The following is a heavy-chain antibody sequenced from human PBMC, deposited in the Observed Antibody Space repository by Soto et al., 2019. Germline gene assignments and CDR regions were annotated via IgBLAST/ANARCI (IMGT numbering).Heavy chain of an antibody. CDR2: IKDDGGET. D-gene: IGHD3-16*01. V-gene: IGHV3-7*03. Sequence: EVQLVESGGGLFQPGGSLRLSCAASGFSFSTYWMSWVRQAPGKGLEWVANIKDDGGETYYVDSVKGRFTISRDNAKTSMFLQMNSLRAEDTAVYYCAKGGHIDFCGQGTLVTVSS. CDR3: AKGGHIDF. J-gene: IGHJ4*02. CDR1: GFSFSTYW.